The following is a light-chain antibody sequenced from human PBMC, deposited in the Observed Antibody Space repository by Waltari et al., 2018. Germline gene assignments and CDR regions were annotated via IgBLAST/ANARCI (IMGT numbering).Light chain of an antibody. Sequence: QQHPATAPKLLINYGSQRPSGVPDRFFGSKSGTSASLAISGLLSEDEADYYCAAWDDSLNGYVFGTGTHVSV. V-gene: IGLV1-44*01. CDR3: AAWDDSLNGYV. J-gene: IGLJ1*01. CDR2: YGS.